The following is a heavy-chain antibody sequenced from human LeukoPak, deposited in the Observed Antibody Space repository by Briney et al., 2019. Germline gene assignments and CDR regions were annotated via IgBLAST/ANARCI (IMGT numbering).Heavy chain of an antibody. CDR2: INHSGST. J-gene: IGHJ3*02. D-gene: IGHD3-10*01. CDR1: GGSFSGYY. CDR3: ARGRAGGYYDAFDI. V-gene: IGHV4-34*01. Sequence: KPSETLSLTCAVYGGSFSGYYWSWIRQPPGKGLEWIGEINHSGSTNYNPSLKSRVTISVDTSKNQFSLKLSPVTAADTAVYYCARGRAGGYYDAFDIWGQGTMVTVSS.